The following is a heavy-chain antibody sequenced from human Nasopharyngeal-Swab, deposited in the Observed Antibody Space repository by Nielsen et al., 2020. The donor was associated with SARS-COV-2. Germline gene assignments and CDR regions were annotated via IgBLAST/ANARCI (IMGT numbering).Heavy chain of an antibody. J-gene: IGHJ4*02. CDR2: ISSSSSYM. D-gene: IGHD3-3*01. CDR3: ARSPYYDFWSDYYTSFDY. V-gene: IGHV3-21*01. Sequence: WIRQPPGKGLEWVSSISSSSSYMYYADSVKGRFTISRDNAKNSLYLQMNSLRAEDTAVYYCARSPYYDFWSDYYTSFDYWGQGTLVTVSS.